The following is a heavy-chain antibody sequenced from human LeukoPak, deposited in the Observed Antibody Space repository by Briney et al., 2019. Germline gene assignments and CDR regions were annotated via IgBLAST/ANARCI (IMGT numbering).Heavy chain of an antibody. CDR3: ARHGHCTNGVCYSNYYYYMDV. J-gene: IGHJ6*03. D-gene: IGHD2-8*01. V-gene: IGHV5-51*01. CDR2: IYPDDSDT. Sequence: GESLKISCKGSGYSFTSYWIGWVRQMPGKGLEWMGIIYPDDSDTRYSPSFEGQVIISVDKSISTAYPQWSSLKAPDTATYYCARHGHCTNGVCYSNYYYYMDVWGKGTTVTVPS. CDR1: GYSFTSYW.